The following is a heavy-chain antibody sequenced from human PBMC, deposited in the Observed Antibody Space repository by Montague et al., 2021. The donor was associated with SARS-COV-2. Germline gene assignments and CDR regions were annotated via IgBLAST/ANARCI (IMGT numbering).Heavy chain of an antibody. CDR1: GGSINDYY. J-gene: IGHJ4*02. D-gene: IGHD1-26*01. CDR2: IYYNGRT. Sequence: SETLSLTCTVSGGSINDYYWTWVRQPPGKGLQWIAYIYYNGRTSYIPSLKSRLSVSLDKAKYQFSLELTSVTAADTARYYCARGTEVGAFDYWGQGSLVSVSS. V-gene: IGHV4-59*01. CDR3: ARGTEVGAFDY.